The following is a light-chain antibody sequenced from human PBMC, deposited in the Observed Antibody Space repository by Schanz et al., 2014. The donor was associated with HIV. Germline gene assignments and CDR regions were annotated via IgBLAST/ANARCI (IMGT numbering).Light chain of an antibody. J-gene: IGKJ4*01. V-gene: IGKV1-5*03. Sequence: DIQMTQSPSTLSASVGDRVTITCRASQSISSWLAWYQQKPGKGPKLLIYAASNLESGVLSRFSGSGSGTEFSLTIDSLQPEDSATYYCLQHKSFPLTFGGGTKVEIK. CDR1: QSISSW. CDR2: AAS. CDR3: LQHKSFPLT.